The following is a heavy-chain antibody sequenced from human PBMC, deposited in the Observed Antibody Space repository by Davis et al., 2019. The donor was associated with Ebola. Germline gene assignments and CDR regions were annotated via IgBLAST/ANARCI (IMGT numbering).Heavy chain of an antibody. CDR1: GFTFRTYE. J-gene: IGHJ4*02. CDR2: IRQDGSDR. D-gene: IGHD1-1*01. V-gene: IGHV3-7*01. Sequence: GGSLRLSCAGSGFTFRTYEMNWVRLAPGKGLEWVANIRQDGSDRQYVGSVEGRFTISRDNAKNSLYLQMNSLRVEDTGVYYCTRFSRGDLENYWGQGTLVTVSS. CDR3: TRFSRGDLENY.